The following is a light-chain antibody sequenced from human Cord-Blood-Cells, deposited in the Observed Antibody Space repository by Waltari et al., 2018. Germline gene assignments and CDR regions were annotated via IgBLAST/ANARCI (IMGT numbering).Light chain of an antibody. CDR2: AAS. V-gene: IGKV1-39*01. Sequence: DIQMTQSPSSLSASVGVRVTITCRASQSISSYLNWYQQKPGKAPKLLIYAASSLQSGVPSRFSGSGSGTDFTLTISSLQPEDFATYYCQQRYSTPRTFGQGTKLEIK. CDR3: QQRYSTPRT. CDR1: QSISSY. J-gene: IGKJ2*02.